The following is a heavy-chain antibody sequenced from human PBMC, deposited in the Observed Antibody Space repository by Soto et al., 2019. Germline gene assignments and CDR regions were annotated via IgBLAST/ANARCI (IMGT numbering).Heavy chain of an antibody. CDR1: GGSVSSYY. CDR2: IYYSGST. Sequence: SETLSLTCSVSGGSVSSYYWSWIRQPPGKGLEWIGYIYYSGSTNYNPSLKSRVTISVDTSKNQFSLKLSSVTAADTAVYYCARDRKTIFDYWGQGTLVTVSS. V-gene: IGHV4-59*02. J-gene: IGHJ4*02. CDR3: ARDRKTIFDY.